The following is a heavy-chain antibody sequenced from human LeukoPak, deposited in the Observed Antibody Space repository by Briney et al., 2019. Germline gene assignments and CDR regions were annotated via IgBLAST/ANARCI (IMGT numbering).Heavy chain of an antibody. J-gene: IGHJ4*02. CDR2: ISYDGSNK. V-gene: IGHV3-30-3*01. Sequence: GGSLRLSCAASGFTFSSYAMHWVRQALGKGLEWVAVISYDGSNKYYADSVKGRFTISRDNSKNTLYLQMNSLRAEDTAVYYCARDGPTPGDYWGQGTLVTVSS. CDR3: ARDGPTPGDY. CDR1: GFTFSSYA.